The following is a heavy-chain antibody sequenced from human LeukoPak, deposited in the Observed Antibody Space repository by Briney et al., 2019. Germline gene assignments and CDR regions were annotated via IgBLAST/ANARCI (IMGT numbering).Heavy chain of an antibody. V-gene: IGHV3-23*01. CDR1: GFSFSTYA. J-gene: IGHJ6*02. CDR2: ISSTGGSP. CDR3: AKNTPPKFYPNYGMDV. Sequence: GGSLRLSCAASGFSFSTYAMSWVRQAPGRGLEWVSVISSTGGSPYYTDSVKGRFTISRENSKDTLYLQMNSLRAEDTAVYYCAKNTPPKFYPNYGMDVWGQGTTVTVSS. D-gene: IGHD2/OR15-2a*01.